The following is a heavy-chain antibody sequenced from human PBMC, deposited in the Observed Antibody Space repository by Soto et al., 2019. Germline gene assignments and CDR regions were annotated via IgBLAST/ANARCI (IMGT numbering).Heavy chain of an antibody. Sequence: GGSLRLSCAASGFTFSSYAMHWVRQAPGKGLEWVAVISYDGSNKYYADSVKGRFTISRDNSKNTLYLQMNSLRAEDTAVYYSARDYYYYDSSGYCDYWGQGALVTVSS. CDR3: ARDYYYYDSSGYCDY. J-gene: IGHJ4*02. CDR1: GFTFSSYA. CDR2: ISYDGSNK. D-gene: IGHD3-22*01. V-gene: IGHV3-30-3*01.